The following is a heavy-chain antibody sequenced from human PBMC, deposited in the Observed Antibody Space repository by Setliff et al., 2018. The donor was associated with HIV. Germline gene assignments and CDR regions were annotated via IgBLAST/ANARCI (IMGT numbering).Heavy chain of an antibody. V-gene: IGHV3-48*01. D-gene: IGHD3-3*01. CDR3: AKGSGKITIYYYYMDV. Sequence: GGSLRLSCVVSGVTFSIYSMAWVRQAPGKGLEWLSYIGSDVSIIFYGDSVKGRFTVSRDNAKNSLYLHMNNLRAEDTAVYYCAKGSGKITIYYYYMDVWGKGTTVTVSS. CDR1: GVTFSIYS. CDR2: IGSDVSII. J-gene: IGHJ6*03.